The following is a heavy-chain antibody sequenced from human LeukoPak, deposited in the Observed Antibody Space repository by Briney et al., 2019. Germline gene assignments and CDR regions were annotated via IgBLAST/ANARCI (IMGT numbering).Heavy chain of an antibody. J-gene: IGHJ4*02. D-gene: IGHD3-22*01. V-gene: IGHV3-30*04. Sequence: PGGSLRPSCAASGFTFSYAMHWVRQAPGKGLEWVAVISYDGSNKYYADSVKGRFTISRDNSKNTLYLQMNSLRAEDTAVYYCASHISDFYYDSSGYNYWGQGTLVTVSS. CDR1: GFTFSYA. CDR2: ISYDGSNK. CDR3: ASHISDFYYDSSGYNY.